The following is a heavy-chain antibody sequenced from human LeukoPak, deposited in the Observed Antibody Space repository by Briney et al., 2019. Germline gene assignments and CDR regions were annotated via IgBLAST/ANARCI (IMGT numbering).Heavy chain of an antibody. Sequence: GGSLRLSCAASGFTFSDYYMGWLRQAPGKGLEGGSYITDSGSFKYYADSVKGRFTISRDNAKNSLDLQMNSLRAEDTDVYYCARVGQFSSDYWGQGTLVTVSS. J-gene: IGHJ4*02. CDR2: ITDSGSFK. CDR1: GFTFSDYY. CDR3: ARVGQFSSDY. V-gene: IGHV3-11*01. D-gene: IGHD6-19*01.